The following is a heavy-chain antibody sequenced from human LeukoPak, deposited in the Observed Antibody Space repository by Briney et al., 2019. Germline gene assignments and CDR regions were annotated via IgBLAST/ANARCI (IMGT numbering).Heavy chain of an antibody. CDR1: GGSFSGYY. D-gene: IGHD1-26*01. CDR3: ARERYGGSRPRDAFDI. CDR2: INHSGST. V-gene: IGHV4-34*01. Sequence: PSETLSLTCAVYGGSFSGYYWSWIRQPPGKGLEWIGEINHSGSTNYNPSLKSRVTISVDTSKNQFSLKLSSVTAADTAVYYCARERYGGSRPRDAFDIWGQGTMVTVSS. J-gene: IGHJ3*02.